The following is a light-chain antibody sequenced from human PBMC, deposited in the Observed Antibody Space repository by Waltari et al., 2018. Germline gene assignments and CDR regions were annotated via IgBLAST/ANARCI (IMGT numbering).Light chain of an antibody. CDR2: DAS. Sequence: EIVLTQSPATLSLSPGERATLPFRASQSVSSYLAWYQQKPGQAPRLLIYDASNRATGIPARFSGSGSGTDFTLTISSLEPEDFAVYYCQQRSNWPPYTFGQGTKLELK. J-gene: IGKJ2*01. CDR3: QQRSNWPPYT. CDR1: QSVSSY. V-gene: IGKV3-11*01.